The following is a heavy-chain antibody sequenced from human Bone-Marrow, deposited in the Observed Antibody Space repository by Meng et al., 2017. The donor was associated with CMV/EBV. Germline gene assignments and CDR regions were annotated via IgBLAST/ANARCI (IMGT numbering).Heavy chain of an antibody. J-gene: IGHJ5*02. D-gene: IGHD3-16*02. V-gene: IGHV4-39*07. Sequence: SETLSLTCTVSGDSISGTSYYWGWIHQAPGKGLEWIGSISYGGATHYNPSLKSRVTISLDKPKNQFSLRLNSVTAADTATYYCAKAGETILVIVFDPWGQGTLVTVSA. CDR2: ISYGGAT. CDR3: AKAGETILVIVFDP. CDR1: GDSISGTSYY.